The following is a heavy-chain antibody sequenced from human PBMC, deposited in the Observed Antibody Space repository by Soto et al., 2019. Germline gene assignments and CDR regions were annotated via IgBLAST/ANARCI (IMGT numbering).Heavy chain of an antibody. CDR2: IDPRSGGT. CDR3: ATDDYGIFPY. D-gene: IGHD3-10*01. J-gene: IGHJ4*02. Sequence: HVQLVQSGTEVKKPGASVRVSCMVSGYPFTTYYIHWVRQAPGQGLEWMGWIDPRSGGTVYEQKFQGRVTMTRDTSISTVYMDLSVLTSDDTALYYCATDDYGIFPYWGQGSLVTVSS. CDR1: GYPFTTYY. V-gene: IGHV1-2*02.